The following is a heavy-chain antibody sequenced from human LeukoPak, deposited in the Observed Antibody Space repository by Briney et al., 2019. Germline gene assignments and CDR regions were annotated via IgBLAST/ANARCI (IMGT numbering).Heavy chain of an antibody. V-gene: IGHV3-33*01. Sequence: PGGSLRLSCAASGFTFSTYGMHWVRQAPGKGLEWVAVIWFDGSNKYYADSVKGRFTISRDNSKNTLYLQMNSLRAEDTAVYYCARGPNCSGGGCYFDGDGYYFDYWGQGTLVTVSS. J-gene: IGHJ4*02. D-gene: IGHD2-15*01. CDR2: IWFDGSNK. CDR3: ARGPNCSGGGCYFDGDGYYFDY. CDR1: GFTFSTYG.